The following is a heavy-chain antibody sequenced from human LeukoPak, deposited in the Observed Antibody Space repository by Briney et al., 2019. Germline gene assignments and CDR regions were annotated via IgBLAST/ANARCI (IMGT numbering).Heavy chain of an antibody. D-gene: IGHD3-22*01. V-gene: IGHV3-73*01. CDR3: SHYYDSSGHGVDY. J-gene: IGHJ4*02. CDR2: IRSKANSYAT. CDR1: GFTFSGSA. Sequence: GGSLRLSCAASGFTFSGSAMHWVRQASGKGLEWVGRIRSKANSYATAYAASVKGRFTISRDDSKNTVYLQMNSLKTEDTAVYYCSHYYDSSGHGVDYWGQGTLVTVSS.